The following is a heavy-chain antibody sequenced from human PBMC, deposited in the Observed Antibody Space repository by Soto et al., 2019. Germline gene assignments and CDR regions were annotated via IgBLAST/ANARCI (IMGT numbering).Heavy chain of an antibody. Sequence: GGSLRLSCIVSGFIFSDFEMNWVRQVPGKGLEWVSYISRLGGTIHYADSVKGQFTISRDNGRSALYLQMNGLRAEDSGIYYCARETPYMHNDVWAGYSPFGHWGQGTQVTVSS. J-gene: IGHJ4*02. V-gene: IGHV3-48*03. CDR1: GFIFSDFE. CDR3: ARETPYMHNDVWAGYSPFGH. CDR2: ISRLGGTI. D-gene: IGHD3-3*01.